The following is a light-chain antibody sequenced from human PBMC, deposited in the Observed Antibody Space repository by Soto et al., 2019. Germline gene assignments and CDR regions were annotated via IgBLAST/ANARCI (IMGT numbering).Light chain of an antibody. J-gene: IGLJ2*01. CDR1: SSDVGGYNY. Sequence: QSALTQPPSASGSLGQSVTISCTGTSSDVGGYNYVSWHQQHPGTAPKVMIYEVTKRPPGVPDRFSGSKSGTTASLAVSGLQAEDEADYYCRSFAGGGNPVLLGGGTKITVL. CDR3: RSFAGGGNPVL. CDR2: EVT. V-gene: IGLV2-8*01.